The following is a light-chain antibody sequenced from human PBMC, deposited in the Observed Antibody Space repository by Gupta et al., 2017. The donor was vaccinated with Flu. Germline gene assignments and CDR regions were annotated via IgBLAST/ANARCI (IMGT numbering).Light chain of an antibody. CDR2: SKD. Sequence: QSVLTQPPSASEAPGQRVTISCSGANSNIGFNAVNWYQQFPGAAPKLLIHSKDQRPSGVPARFSGATSYTSAYPVISGLQSEDEAMEYCAEWADSMDGHVVFGGGTKLTVL. CDR1: NSNIGFNA. V-gene: IGLV1-44*01. J-gene: IGLJ2*01. CDR3: AEWADSMDGHVV.